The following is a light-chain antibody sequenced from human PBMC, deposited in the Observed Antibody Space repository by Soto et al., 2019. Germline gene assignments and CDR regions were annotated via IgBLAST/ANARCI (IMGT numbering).Light chain of an antibody. J-gene: IGLJ1*01. V-gene: IGLV1-44*01. CDR1: SSNIGSNT. CDR2: SNN. CDR3: AAWDDSLNGFV. Sequence: QSVMTQAPSASGTPGQRVTISCSGSSSNIGSNTVNWSQQLPTTAPKLLIYSNNQRPSGVPDRFSASKSGTSASLAISGLPSEDEADYYCAAWDDSLNGFVFGTGTKLTVL.